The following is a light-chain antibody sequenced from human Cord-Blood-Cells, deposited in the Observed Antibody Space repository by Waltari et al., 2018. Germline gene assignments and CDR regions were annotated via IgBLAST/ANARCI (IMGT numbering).Light chain of an antibody. J-gene: IGLJ2*01. V-gene: IGLV2-14*01. CDR3: SSYTSSSTLV. CDR1: RSQVARHTY. Sequence: QSALTQPASVSGSPGPWITISCPGTRSQVARHTYISCYQQYQGKAPKLMIYDVSNRPSGVSNRFSGSKSGNTASLTISGLQAEDEADYYCSSYTSSSTLVCGGGTKLTVL. CDR2: DVS.